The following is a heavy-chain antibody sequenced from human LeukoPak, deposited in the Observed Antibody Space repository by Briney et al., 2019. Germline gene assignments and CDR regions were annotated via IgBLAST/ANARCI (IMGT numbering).Heavy chain of an antibody. CDR2: TYYRSKWYN. D-gene: IGHD6-13*01. CDR3: ARQQRGAFDY. V-gene: IGHV6-1*01. CDR1: GDSVSSNTPA. J-gene: IGHJ4*02. Sequence: SQTLSVTCAISGDSVSSNTPAWNWIRQSPSRGLEWLGRTYYRSKWYNDYAVSVRSRITINPDTAKNQFSLQLNSVTPVDTAVYYCARQQRGAFDYWGQGTLVTVSS.